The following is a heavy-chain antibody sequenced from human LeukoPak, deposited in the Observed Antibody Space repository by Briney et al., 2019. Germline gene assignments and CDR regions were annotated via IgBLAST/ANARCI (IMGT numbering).Heavy chain of an antibody. J-gene: IGHJ4*02. D-gene: IGHD4-17*01. CDR3: ARDLYYGDYGSPDY. CDR1: GYTFTGYY. V-gene: IGHV1-2*02. Sequence: ASVKVSCKASGYTFTGYYMHWVRQAPGQGLEWMGWINPNSGGTNYAQKFQGRVTMTRDTSISTAYMELSRLRSDDTAVYYCARDLYYGDYGSPDYWGQGTLVTVSS. CDR2: INPNSGGT.